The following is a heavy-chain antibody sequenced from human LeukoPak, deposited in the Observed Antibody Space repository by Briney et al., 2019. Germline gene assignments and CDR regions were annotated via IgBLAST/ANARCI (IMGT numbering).Heavy chain of an antibody. V-gene: IGHV1-46*01. CDR3: ARSGGDAIRPFDY. J-gene: IGHJ4*02. CDR2: INPSGGST. Sequence: ASVKVSCKASGYTFISYFIHWVRQAPGQGLEWMGIINPSGGSTRYAQKFQGRATMTRDTSTSTVYMEMSSLRSEDTAVYYCARSGGDAIRPFDYWGQGTLVTVSS. CDR1: GYTFISYF. D-gene: IGHD2-21*02.